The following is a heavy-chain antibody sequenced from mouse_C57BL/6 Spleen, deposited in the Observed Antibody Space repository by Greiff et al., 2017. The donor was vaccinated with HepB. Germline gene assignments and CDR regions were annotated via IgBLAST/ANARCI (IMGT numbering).Heavy chain of an antibody. D-gene: IGHD1-1*01. CDR2: IYPGDGDT. CDR1: GYAFSSSW. CDR3: ARGSLWYFDV. Sequence: VQLQQSGPELVKPGASVKISCKASGYAFSSSWMNWVKQRPGKGLEWIGRIYPGDGDTNYNGKFKGKATLTADKSSSTAYMQLSSLTSEDSAVYFCARGSLWYFDVWGTGTTVTVSS. J-gene: IGHJ1*03. V-gene: IGHV1-82*01.